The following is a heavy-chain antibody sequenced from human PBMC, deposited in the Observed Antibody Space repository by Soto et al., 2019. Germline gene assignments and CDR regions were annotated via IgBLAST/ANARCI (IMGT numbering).Heavy chain of an antibody. CDR3: ARSSGYSYGFDY. CDR1: GYTFTSYG. D-gene: IGHD5-18*01. Sequence: ASVKVSCKASGYTFTSYGISWVRQAPGQRLEWMGWINAGNGNTKYSQKFQGRVTITRDTSASTAYMELSSLRSEDTAVYYCARSSGYSYGFDYWGQGTLVTVS. CDR2: INAGNGNT. J-gene: IGHJ4*02. V-gene: IGHV1-3*01.